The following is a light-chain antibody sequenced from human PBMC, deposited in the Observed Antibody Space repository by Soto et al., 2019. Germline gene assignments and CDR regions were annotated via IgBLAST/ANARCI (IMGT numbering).Light chain of an antibody. CDR1: QSVSSN. CDR2: AAS. V-gene: IGKV3-20*01. J-gene: IGKJ1*01. Sequence: EIVMTQSPVTLSVSPGERVTLSCRASQSVSSNLAWYQQKPGQAPSLLIYAASTRATGIPDRFSGSGSGTDFTLSISRLEPEDFAVYYCQLYGTSPKPFGQGTKVDIK. CDR3: QLYGTSPKP.